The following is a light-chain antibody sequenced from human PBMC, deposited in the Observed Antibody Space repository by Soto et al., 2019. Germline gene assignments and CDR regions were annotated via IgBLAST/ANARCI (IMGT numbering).Light chain of an antibody. CDR3: QQYNGNSRT. J-gene: IGKJ1*01. V-gene: IGKV1-5*03. CDR2: EAS. CDR1: QSISSW. Sequence: DIQMTQSPSTLSASVGARVTITCRASQSISSWLAWYQQKPGIAPKLLIYEASTLNSGVPSRFSGSGSGTEFPLTISSLQPDDFATYYCQQYNGNSRTFGQGTKGEIK.